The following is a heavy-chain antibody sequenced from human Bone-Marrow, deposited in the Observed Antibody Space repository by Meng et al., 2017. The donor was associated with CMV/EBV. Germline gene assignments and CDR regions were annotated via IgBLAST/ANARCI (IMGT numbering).Heavy chain of an antibody. V-gene: IGHV3-33*01. Sequence: GESLKISCAASGFTFSSYGMHWVRQAPGKGLEWVAVIWYDGSNKYYADSVKGRFTISRDNAKNSLYLQMNSLRAEDTAVYYCARGDFDFWSGYYTGAVYGMDVWGQGTTVTVSS. CDR1: GFTFSSYG. CDR3: ARGDFDFWSGYYTGAVYGMDV. D-gene: IGHD3-3*01. J-gene: IGHJ6*02. CDR2: IWYDGSNK.